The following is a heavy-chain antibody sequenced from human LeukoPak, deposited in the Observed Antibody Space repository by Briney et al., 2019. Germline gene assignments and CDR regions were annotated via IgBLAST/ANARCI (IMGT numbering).Heavy chain of an antibody. CDR2: ISGSGTTM. Sequence: GSLRLSYAASGFTFSDYYMGWIRQAPGKGLEWLSYISGSGTTMYYADSVKGRFTISRDNAKNSLYLQMNSLRAEDTAVYYCAKEGGDWGEGYFDYWGQGTLVTVSS. CDR3: AKEGGDWGEGYFDY. V-gene: IGHV3-11*01. J-gene: IGHJ4*02. CDR1: GFTFSDYY. D-gene: IGHD7-27*01.